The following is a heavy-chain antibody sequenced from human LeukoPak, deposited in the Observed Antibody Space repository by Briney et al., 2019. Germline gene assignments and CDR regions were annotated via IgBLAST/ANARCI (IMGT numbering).Heavy chain of an antibody. J-gene: IGHJ4*02. CDR3: AKGSSAGRPYYFDY. D-gene: IGHD3-10*01. V-gene: IGHV3-23*01. Sequence: GGSLRLSCAASGFTFTSYSMNWVRQAPGKGLEWVSAISHTSEYTYHADSVKGRFTISRDNSKNTLYLQMNSLRAEDTAMYYCAKGSSAGRPYYFDYWGQGTLVTVSS. CDR1: GFTFTSYS. CDR2: ISHTSEYT.